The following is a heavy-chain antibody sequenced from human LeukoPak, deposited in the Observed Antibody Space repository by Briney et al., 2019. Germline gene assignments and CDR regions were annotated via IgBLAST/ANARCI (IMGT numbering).Heavy chain of an antibody. CDR1: GGSISSYY. CDR2: IYYSGST. Sequence: SETLSLTCTVSGGSISSYYWSWIRQPPGKGPEWIGYIYYSGSTNYNPSLKSRVTISVDTSKNQFSLKLSSVTAADTAVYYCARIIGGWPYYYYGMDVWGQGTTVTVSS. J-gene: IGHJ6*02. CDR3: ARIIGGWPYYYYGMDV. V-gene: IGHV4-59*01. D-gene: IGHD3-10*01.